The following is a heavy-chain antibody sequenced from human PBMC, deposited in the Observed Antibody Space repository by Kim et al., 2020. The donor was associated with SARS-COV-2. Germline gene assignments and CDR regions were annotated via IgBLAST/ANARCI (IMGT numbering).Heavy chain of an antibody. D-gene: IGHD2-21*01. CDR2: TYHSGSS. V-gene: IGHV4-30-2*01. J-gene: IGHJ4*02. Sequence: SETLSLTCTISGGSIDSGGYSWSWIRQPPGKDLEWMGYTYHSGSSYYNPSLNSRVSMSIDTSKNQFSLKLTSVSAADTAIYYCARGGVEDFFDYWGPGILSPSPQ. CDR3: ARGGVEDFFDY. CDR1: GGSIDSGGYS.